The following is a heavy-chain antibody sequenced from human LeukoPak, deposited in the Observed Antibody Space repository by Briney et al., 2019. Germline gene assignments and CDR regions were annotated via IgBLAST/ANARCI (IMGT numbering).Heavy chain of an antibody. CDR1: GYSFTNYW. D-gene: IGHD5-12*01. V-gene: IGHV5-51*01. Sequence: RGASLKISCKGSGYSFTNYWIGLVRQMPGEGLEWMGFFYPGGSNISYSPSFQGHVTISADRSSTTAYLHWSSLKASDTAMYYCARHVTTVATSWFDPWGQGTLVTVSS. CDR2: FYPGGSNI. CDR3: ARHVTTVATSWFDP. J-gene: IGHJ5*02.